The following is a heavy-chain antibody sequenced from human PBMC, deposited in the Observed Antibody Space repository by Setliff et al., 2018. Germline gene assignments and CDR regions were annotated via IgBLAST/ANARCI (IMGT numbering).Heavy chain of an antibody. V-gene: IGHV1-18*01. Sequence: ASVTVSCKASGYTFSDYGITWVRQAPGQGLEWMGWISAYSGKAYYAQKLQDRATMTTDTSTVTAYLELRSLRSDDTAVYYCSRLVRYCTTTSCHRLSGDEYWGQGNLVTVSS. CDR3: SRLVRYCTTTSCHRLSGDEY. CDR1: GYTFSDYG. D-gene: IGHD2-2*02. J-gene: IGHJ4*02. CDR2: ISAYSGKA.